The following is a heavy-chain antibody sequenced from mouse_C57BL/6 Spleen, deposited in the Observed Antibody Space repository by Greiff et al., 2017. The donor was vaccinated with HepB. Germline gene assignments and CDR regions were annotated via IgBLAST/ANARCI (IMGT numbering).Heavy chain of an antibody. Sequence: QVQLKESGTELVRPGASVKLSCKASGYTFTDYYINWVKQRPGQGLEWIARIYPGSGNTYYNEKFKGKATLTAEKSSSTAYMQLSSLTSEDSAVYFCARRDYDNAMDYWGQGTSVTVSS. J-gene: IGHJ4*01. CDR2: IYPGSGNT. CDR1: GYTFTDYY. V-gene: IGHV1-76*01. D-gene: IGHD2-4*01. CDR3: ARRDYDNAMDY.